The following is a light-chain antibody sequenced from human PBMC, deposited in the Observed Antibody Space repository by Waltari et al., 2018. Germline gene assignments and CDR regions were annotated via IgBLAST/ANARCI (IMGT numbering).Light chain of an antibody. V-gene: IGLV1-47*01. CDR2: RNN. J-gene: IGLJ3*02. CDR3: AAWDDSLSGFWV. CDR1: SASIGSKY. Sequence: QSVLTQPPSASGTPGQRVTISCSGSSASIGSKYVYWYQQLPGTAPKLLIYRNNQRPSGVPDRFAGSKSGTSASLAISGLRSKDEADYYCAAWDDSLSGFWVFGGGTKLTVL.